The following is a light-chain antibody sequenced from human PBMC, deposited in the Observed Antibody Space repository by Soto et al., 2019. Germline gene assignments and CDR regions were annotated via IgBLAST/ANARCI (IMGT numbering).Light chain of an antibody. Sequence: DIQMTQSPSSLSASVGDRVTITCRASQGITNYLAWYQQKPGKVPKLLIYAASTLQSGVPSRFSGSVSGTDFTLTIDSLQPEDVAIYYCQKYGSAPRTFGQGTKVEIK. CDR1: QGITNY. CDR3: QKYGSAPRT. V-gene: IGKV1-27*01. J-gene: IGKJ1*01. CDR2: AAS.